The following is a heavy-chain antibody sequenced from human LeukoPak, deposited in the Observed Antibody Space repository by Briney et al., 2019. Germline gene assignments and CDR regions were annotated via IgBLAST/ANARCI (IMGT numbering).Heavy chain of an antibody. Sequence: GASVRVSCKASGYTFTNYHMHWVRQAPGQGLEWLGLVKPKSGDSDFVQKFRGRVTVTTDVSTTTIHMELSNLRSDDTAVYYCARDMSTRVTPISYAFDVWGQGTMVTVSS. CDR2: VKPKSGDS. CDR1: GYTFTNYH. J-gene: IGHJ3*01. D-gene: IGHD4-23*01. CDR3: ARDMSTRVTPISYAFDV. V-gene: IGHV1-2*06.